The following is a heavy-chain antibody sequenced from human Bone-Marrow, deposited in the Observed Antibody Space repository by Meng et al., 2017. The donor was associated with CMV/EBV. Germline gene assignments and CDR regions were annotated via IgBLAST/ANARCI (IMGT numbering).Heavy chain of an antibody. CDR1: GFTFSSYE. CDR2: ISSSGNTI. D-gene: IGHD6-19*01. CDR3: AREGALAGKGGGFDP. J-gene: IGHJ5*02. Sequence: GGSLRLSCAASGFTFSSYEMNWVRQAPGKGLEWVSYISSSGNTIYYADSAKGRFTISRDNSKNTLYLQMNSLRAEDTALYYCAREGALAGKGGGFDPWGQGTLVTVSS. V-gene: IGHV3-48*03.